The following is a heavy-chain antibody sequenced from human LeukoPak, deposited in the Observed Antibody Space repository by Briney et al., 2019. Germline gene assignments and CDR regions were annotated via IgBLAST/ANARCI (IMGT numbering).Heavy chain of an antibody. CDR1: GYTFTGYY. V-gene: IGHV1-2*02. CDR2: TNPNSGGT. CDR3: ARYCSGGSCWVDWFDP. Sequence: ASVKVSCKASGYTFTGYYMHWVRQAPGQGLEWMGWTNPNSGGTNYAQKFQGRVTMTRDTSISTAYMELSRLRSDDTAVYYCARYCSGGSCWVDWFDPWGQGTLVTVSS. J-gene: IGHJ5*02. D-gene: IGHD2-15*01.